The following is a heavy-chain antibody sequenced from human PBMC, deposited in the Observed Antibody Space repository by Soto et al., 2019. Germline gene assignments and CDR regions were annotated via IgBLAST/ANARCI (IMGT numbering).Heavy chain of an antibody. Sequence: QVQLVQSGAEVKKPGASVKVSCKASGYTFTSYAMHWVRQAPGQRLEWMGWINAGNGNTKYSQKFQGRVTITRDTSASTAYMELSSLRSEDTAVYYCARDSNGDYHFDYWGQGTLVTVPS. CDR1: GYTFTSYA. CDR2: INAGNGNT. CDR3: ARDSNGDYHFDY. J-gene: IGHJ4*02. D-gene: IGHD4-17*01. V-gene: IGHV1-3*01.